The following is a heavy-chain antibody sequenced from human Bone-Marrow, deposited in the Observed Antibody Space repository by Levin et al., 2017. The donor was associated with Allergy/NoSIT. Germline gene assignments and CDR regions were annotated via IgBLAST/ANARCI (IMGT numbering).Heavy chain of an antibody. V-gene: IGHV4-59*01. CDR2: LYDIGRT. Sequence: NTSETLSLTCTVSGVSIATDHWSWVRQPPGKGLEWIGTLYDIGRTYDSPSLEGRVTISADTSNNQFSLHLGSVTAADTAVYYCATYQRGVGGKGSWGQGTLVTVSS. CDR3: ATYQRGVGGKGS. CDR1: GVSIATDH. J-gene: IGHJ5*02. D-gene: IGHD6-19*01.